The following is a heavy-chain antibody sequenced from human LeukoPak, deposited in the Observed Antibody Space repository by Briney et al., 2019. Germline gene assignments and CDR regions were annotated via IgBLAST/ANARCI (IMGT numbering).Heavy chain of an antibody. CDR3: ARAGDFWSGCERLVDY. J-gene: IGHJ4*02. Sequence: GASVKVSCKASGYTFTSYGISWVRQAPGQGLEWMGWISAYNGNTNYAQKLQGRVTMTTDTSTSTAYMELRGLRSDDTAVYYCARAGDFWSGCERLVDYWGQGTLVTVSS. CDR2: ISAYNGNT. CDR1: GYTFTSYG. V-gene: IGHV1-18*01. D-gene: IGHD3-3*01.